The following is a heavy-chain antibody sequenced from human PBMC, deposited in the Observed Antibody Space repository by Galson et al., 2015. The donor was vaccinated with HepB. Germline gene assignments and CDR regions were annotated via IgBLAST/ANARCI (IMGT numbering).Heavy chain of an antibody. CDR1: GYTFTSYG. V-gene: IGHV1-18*01. CDR2: ISAYNGNT. D-gene: IGHD2-2*02. Sequence: SVKVSCKASGYTFTSYGISWVRQAPGQGLEWMGWISAYNGNTNYAQKLQGRVTMTTDTSTSTAYMELRSLRSDDTAVYYCARDCSSTSCYRHFDYWGQGTLVTVSS. CDR3: ARDCSSTSCYRHFDY. J-gene: IGHJ4*02.